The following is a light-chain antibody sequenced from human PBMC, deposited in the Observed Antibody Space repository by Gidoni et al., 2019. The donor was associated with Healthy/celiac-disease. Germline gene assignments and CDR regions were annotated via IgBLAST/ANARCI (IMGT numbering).Light chain of an antibody. CDR1: QSFLYSSNNKNY. Sequence: DIVMTQSPDSLAVSLGWRATINCKSSQSFLYSSNNKNYLAWYQKKPGQPPKLLIYWASTRESGVPDRFSGSGSGTDFTLTISSLQAEDVAVYYCQQYYSTPWTFGQGTKVEIK. CDR2: WAS. V-gene: IGKV4-1*01. J-gene: IGKJ1*01. CDR3: QQYYSTPWT.